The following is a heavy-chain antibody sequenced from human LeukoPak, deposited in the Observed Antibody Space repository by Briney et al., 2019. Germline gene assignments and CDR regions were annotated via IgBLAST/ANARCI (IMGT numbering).Heavy chain of an antibody. V-gene: IGHV4-4*02. J-gene: IGHJ4*02. D-gene: IGHD2-8*01. Sequence: SGTLSLTCGVSGGSISNTNWWSWVRQPPEQGLEWIGEISLTGLTNYNPSLESRVSVSLDKSKNQLSLNLTSVTAADTAVYYCSRENGAFSPFGYWGQGTLVTVPS. CDR3: SRENGAFSPFGY. CDR2: ISLTGLT. CDR1: GGSISNTNW.